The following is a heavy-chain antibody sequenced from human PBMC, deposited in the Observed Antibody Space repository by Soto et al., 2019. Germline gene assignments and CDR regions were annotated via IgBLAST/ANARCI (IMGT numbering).Heavy chain of an antibody. CDR2: ISSSSSTI. CDR1: GFTFSSYS. J-gene: IGHJ6*02. D-gene: IGHD3-9*01. CDR3: ARDGYDILTGSQDYYYYYGMDV. V-gene: IGHV3-48*02. Sequence: GGSLRLSCAASGFTFSSYSMNWVRQAPGKGLEWVSYISSSSSTIYYADSVKGRFTISRDNAKNSLYLQMNSLRDEDTAVYYCARDGYDILTGSQDYYYYYGMDVWGQGTTVTVSS.